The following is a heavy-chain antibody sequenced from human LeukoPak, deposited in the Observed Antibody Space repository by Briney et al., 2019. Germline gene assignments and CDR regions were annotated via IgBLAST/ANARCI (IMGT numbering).Heavy chain of an antibody. CDR2: MNPNSGNT. D-gene: IGHD3-9*01. J-gene: IGHJ5*02. CDR1: GYTFTSYD. V-gene: IGHV1-8*01. CDR3: ARGVDILTGSNWFDP. Sequence: ASVKVSCKASGYTFTSYDINWVRQATGQGLEWMGWMNPNSGNTGYAQKFQGRVTMTRSTSISTAYMELSSLRSEDTAVYCCARGVDILTGSNWFDPWGQGTLVTVSS.